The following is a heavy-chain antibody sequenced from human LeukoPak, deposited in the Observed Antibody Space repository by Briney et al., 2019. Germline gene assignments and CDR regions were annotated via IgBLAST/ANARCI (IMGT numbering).Heavy chain of an antibody. Sequence: SETLSLTCTVSGASTSSDYWSWIRQPPGKGLEWIAHVYYSGSTNYNPSLKSRVTISLDTSKNQFSLKLGSVTAADTAVYYRARDVGATTSYFDYWGQGTLVTVSS. CDR3: ARDVGATTSYFDY. CDR2: VYYSGST. V-gene: IGHV4-59*01. CDR1: GASTSSDY. D-gene: IGHD1-26*01. J-gene: IGHJ4*02.